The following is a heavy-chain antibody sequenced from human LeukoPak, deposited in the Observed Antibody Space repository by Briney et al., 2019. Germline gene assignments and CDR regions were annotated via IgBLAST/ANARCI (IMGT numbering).Heavy chain of an antibody. J-gene: IGHJ4*02. V-gene: IGHV3-49*04. CDR3: TRDTARIVGAPVQLGY. D-gene: IGHD1-26*01. Sequence: GGSLRLSCTASGFTFGDYAMSWVRQAPGKGLEWVGFIRSKAYGGTTEYAASVKGRFTISRDDPKSIAYLQMNSLKTEDTAVYYCTRDTARIVGAPVQLGYWGQGTLVTVSS. CDR2: IRSKAYGGTT. CDR1: GFTFGDYA.